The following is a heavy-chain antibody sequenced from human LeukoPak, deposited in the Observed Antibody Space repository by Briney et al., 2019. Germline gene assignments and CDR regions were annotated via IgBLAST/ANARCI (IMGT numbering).Heavy chain of an antibody. CDR3: ARGNILTGYCFDF. D-gene: IGHD3-9*01. Sequence: SETLSLTCAVYGGSFGGYYWSWIRQPPGKGLEWIGEINHSGNTDYIPSLKSRVTISVDTSKNQFSLMLSSVTAADTAVYYCARGNILTGYCFDFWGQGALVTVSS. CDR2: INHSGNT. J-gene: IGHJ4*02. CDR1: GGSFGGYY. V-gene: IGHV4-34*01.